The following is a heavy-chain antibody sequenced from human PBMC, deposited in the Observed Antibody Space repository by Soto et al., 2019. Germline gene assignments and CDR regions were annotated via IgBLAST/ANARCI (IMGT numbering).Heavy chain of an antibody. CDR2: ISYDGNTE. D-gene: IGHD2-2*02. Sequence: QVQLVESGGGVVQPGRSLRLSCAASGFTLNDFGMHWVRQAPGKGLEWLAVISYDGNTEDYADSVKGRFTISRDSSKTKLYLQMDSLTAEDTAVYYCAKDRSLYLSFNYYGMDVWGKGPTVTVSS. CDR3: AKDRSLYLSFNYYGMDV. J-gene: IGHJ6*04. V-gene: IGHV3-30*18. CDR1: GFTLNDFG.